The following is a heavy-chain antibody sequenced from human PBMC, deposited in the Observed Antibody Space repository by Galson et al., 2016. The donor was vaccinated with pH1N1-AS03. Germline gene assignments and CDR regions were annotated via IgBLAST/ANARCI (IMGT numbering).Heavy chain of an antibody. Sequence: SVKVSCKASGYIFTGFYVHWVRQAPGQGLEWMGWINPNNGVTNYAQKFQAWVTMTGDTSISTAYMELYGLKSDDTAVYYCARDPRGPCSSATCATTYCFGMDVWGQGTTVIVPS. CDR1: GYIFTGFY. CDR2: INPNNGVT. J-gene: IGHJ6*02. D-gene: IGHD1-26*01. V-gene: IGHV1-2*04. CDR3: ARDPRGPCSSATCATTYCFGMDV.